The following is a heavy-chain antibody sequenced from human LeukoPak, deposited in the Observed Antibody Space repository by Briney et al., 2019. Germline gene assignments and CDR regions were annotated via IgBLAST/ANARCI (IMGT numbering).Heavy chain of an antibody. V-gene: IGHV3-23*01. CDR2: ISDSGGST. CDR1: GFTFSSYA. Sequence: SCAASGFTFSSYAMTWVRQAPGKGLEWVSGISDSGGSTFNADSVKGRFTISRDNSKNTLYLQMNSLRAEDTAVYYCTKVRVATKLTTELDYWGQGTLVTVSS. D-gene: IGHD4-17*01. J-gene: IGHJ4*02. CDR3: TKVRVATKLTTELDY.